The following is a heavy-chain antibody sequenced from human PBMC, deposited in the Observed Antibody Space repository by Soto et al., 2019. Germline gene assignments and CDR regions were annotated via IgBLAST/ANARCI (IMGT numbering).Heavy chain of an antibody. D-gene: IGHD3-10*01. V-gene: IGHV4-34*01. J-gene: IGHJ4*02. CDR1: GGSFSGYY. CDR2: INHRGST. CDR3: ARFGPTSTRPF. Sequence: SETLSLTCAVYGGSFSGYYWSWIRQPPGKGLEWIGEINHRGSTNHNPSLKSRVTISVDTSKNQFSLKLSSVTAADTAVYYCARFGPTSTRPFWGQGTLVTVSS.